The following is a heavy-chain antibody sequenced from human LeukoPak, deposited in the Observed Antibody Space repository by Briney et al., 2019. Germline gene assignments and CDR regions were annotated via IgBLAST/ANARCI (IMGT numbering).Heavy chain of an antibody. CDR1: GFTFSSYA. Sequence: GGSLRLSCAASGFTFSSYAMHWVRQAPGKGLEWVAVISYDGSNKYYADSVKGRFTISRDNSKNTLYLQMNSLRAEDTAVYYCAKDQTGYSSSWYGSNYNYYYYYMDVWGKGTTVTISS. J-gene: IGHJ6*03. CDR2: ISYDGSNK. V-gene: IGHV3-30*04. D-gene: IGHD6-13*01. CDR3: AKDQTGYSSSWYGSNYNYYYYYMDV.